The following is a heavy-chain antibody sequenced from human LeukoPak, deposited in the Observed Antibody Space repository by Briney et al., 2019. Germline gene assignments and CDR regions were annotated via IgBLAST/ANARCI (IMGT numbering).Heavy chain of an antibody. CDR3: SSVHSGNDLSQLDY. Sequence: VASVKVSCKASGYIFSDYYVHWVRQAPGQGLEWVGWINPNSGATKYAQKFQGRVTMTRITSISTVYMDLSGLKSDDTAMYYCSSVHSGNDLSQLDYWGQGTLVTVSS. CDR2: INPNSGAT. D-gene: IGHD5-12*01. CDR1: GYIFSDYY. J-gene: IGHJ4*02. V-gene: IGHV1-2*02.